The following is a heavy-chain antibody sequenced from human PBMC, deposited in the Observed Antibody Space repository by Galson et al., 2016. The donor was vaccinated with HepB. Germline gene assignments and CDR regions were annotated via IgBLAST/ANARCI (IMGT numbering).Heavy chain of an antibody. V-gene: IGHV3-64D*08. CDR3: ARPMGPLPSDSFDI. CDR1: GFTFSSYA. D-gene: IGHD2-15*01. Sequence: SLRLSCAASGFTFSSYAMHWVRQAPGKGLEYVSAISSNGGSTYYADSVKGRFTISRDNSKNTLYLQMSSLRAEDTAVYYCARPMGPLPSDSFDIWGQGTLVTVSS. J-gene: IGHJ3*02. CDR2: ISSNGGST.